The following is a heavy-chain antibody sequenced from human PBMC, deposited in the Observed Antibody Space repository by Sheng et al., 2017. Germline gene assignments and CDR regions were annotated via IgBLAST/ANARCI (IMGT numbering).Heavy chain of an antibody. D-gene: IGHD3-22*01. CDR2: IIPILGIA. V-gene: IGHV1-69*04. Sequence: QVQLVQSGAEVKKPGSSVKVSCKASGGTFSSYAISWVRQAPGQGLEWMGGIIPILGIANYAQKFQGRVTITADKSTSTAYMELSSLRSEDTAVYYCARDPLSNYYDSSGYIPHFDYWGQGTLVTVSS. CDR3: ARDPLSNYYDSSGYIPHFDY. J-gene: IGHJ4*02. CDR1: GGTFSSYA.